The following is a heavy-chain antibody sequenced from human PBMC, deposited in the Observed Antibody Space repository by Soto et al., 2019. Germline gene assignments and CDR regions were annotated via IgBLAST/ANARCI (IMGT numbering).Heavy chain of an antibody. CDR2: IKSKTDGGTT. D-gene: IGHD4-17*01. V-gene: IGHV3-15*01. CDR3: PTDSRYGDYEVDY. Sequence: EVQLVESGGGLVKPGGSLRLSRAASGFTFSNAWMSWVRQAPGKGLEWVGRIKSKTDGGTTDYAAPVKGRFTISRDDSKNTLYLQMNSLKTEDTAVYYCPTDSRYGDYEVDYWGQGTLVTVSS. J-gene: IGHJ4*02. CDR1: GFTFSNAW.